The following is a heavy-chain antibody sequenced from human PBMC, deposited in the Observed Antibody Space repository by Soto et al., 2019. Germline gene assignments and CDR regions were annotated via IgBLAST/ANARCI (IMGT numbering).Heavy chain of an antibody. Sequence: VQLQESGPGLVKPSQTLSLTCTVPGASISSGAYYWSWIRQPPGKALEWIGYIYYSGSTYYNPSLKIRVTISVDTSKKQFSVKLSAVTAAHTAVYYCARDNSGMDVWGQGTTVTLAS. CDR2: IYYSGST. CDR1: GASISSGAYY. V-gene: IGHV4-30-4*01. J-gene: IGHJ6*02. CDR3: ARDNSGMDV.